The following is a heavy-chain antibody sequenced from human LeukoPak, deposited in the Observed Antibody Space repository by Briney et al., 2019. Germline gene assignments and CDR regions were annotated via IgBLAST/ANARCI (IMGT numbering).Heavy chain of an antibody. J-gene: IGHJ6*03. D-gene: IGHD6-13*01. V-gene: IGHV1-69*06. CDR3: ARRSGQQLADYYYYMDV. Sequence: ASVKVSCKASGGTFSRYAISSVCQAPGQELEWMGGIIPIFGTANYAQKFQGRVTTTADKSTSTAYMELSSLRSEDTAVYYCARRSGQQLADYYYYMDVWGKGTTVTVSS. CDR2: IIPIFGTA. CDR1: GGTFSRYA.